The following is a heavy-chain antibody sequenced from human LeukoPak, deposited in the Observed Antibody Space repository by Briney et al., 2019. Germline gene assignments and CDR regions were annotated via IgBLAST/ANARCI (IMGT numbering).Heavy chain of an antibody. V-gene: IGHV3-49*04. D-gene: IGHD6-13*01. J-gene: IGHJ4*02. Sequence: GRSLRLSCTASGFTFGDYAMSWVRQAPGKGLEWVGFIRSKAYGGTTEYAASVKGRFTISRDDSKSIAYLQMNSLKTEDTAVYYCTRDEQGIAAADPWDYWGQGTLVTVSS. CDR3: TRDEQGIAAADPWDY. CDR2: IRSKAYGGTT. CDR1: GFTFGDYA.